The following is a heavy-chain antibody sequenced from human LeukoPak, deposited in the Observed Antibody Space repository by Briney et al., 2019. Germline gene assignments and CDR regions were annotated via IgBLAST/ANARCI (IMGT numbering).Heavy chain of an antibody. D-gene: IGHD4-17*01. CDR3: VRYGDYLSYYYMDV. J-gene: IGHJ6*03. V-gene: IGHV4-61*02. CDR2: IYTSGST. CDR1: GGSISSGSYY. Sequence: SQTLSLTCTVSGGSISSGSYYWSWIRQPAGKGLEWIGRIYTSGSTNYNPSLKSRVTISVDTSKNQFSLKLSSVTAADTAVYYCVRYGDYLSYYYMDVWGKGTTVTVSS.